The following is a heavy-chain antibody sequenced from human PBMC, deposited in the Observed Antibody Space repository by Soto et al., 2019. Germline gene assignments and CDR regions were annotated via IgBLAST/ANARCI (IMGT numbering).Heavy chain of an antibody. D-gene: IGHD2-15*01. V-gene: IGHV1-69*13. Sequence: GASVKVSCKASGGTFSSYAISWVRQAPGQGLEWMGGIIPIFGTANYAQKFQGRVTITADESTSTAYMELSSLRSEDTAVYYCARHSEVAAYYYGMDVWGQGTTVTVSS. CDR3: ARHSEVAAYYYGMDV. CDR2: IIPIFGTA. CDR1: GGTFSSYA. J-gene: IGHJ6*02.